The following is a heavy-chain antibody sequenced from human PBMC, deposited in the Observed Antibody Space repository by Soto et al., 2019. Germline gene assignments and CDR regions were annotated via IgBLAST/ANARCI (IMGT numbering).Heavy chain of an antibody. Sequence: QVQLVESGGGLVKPAGSLRLSCAASGFTFSDYYMSWIRQAPGKGLEWISDISSSGNYADYADSMKGRFSISRDNAKNSLYLQVHSLRAEDTAVYYCARSSGSYWWEFDYWGQGTLVTVSS. CDR1: GFTFSDYY. D-gene: IGHD3-10*01. J-gene: IGHJ4*02. CDR2: ISSSGNYA. V-gene: IGHV3-11*06. CDR3: ARSSGSYWWEFDY.